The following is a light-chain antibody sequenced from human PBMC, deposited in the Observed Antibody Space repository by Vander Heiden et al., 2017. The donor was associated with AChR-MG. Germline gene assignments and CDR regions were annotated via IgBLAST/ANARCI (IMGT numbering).Light chain of an antibody. CDR1: QSISSY. CDR2: AAS. V-gene: IGKV1-39*01. J-gene: IGKJ1*01. CDR3: QQSDSTGGT. Sequence: DIQMTQSPSSLSASVGDRVTITCRASQSISSYLNWYQQKPGKAPKLLIYAASSLQSGVPSRFSGSGSGTDFTLTISSLQPEDFATYYCQQSDSTGGTFGQGTKVEIK.